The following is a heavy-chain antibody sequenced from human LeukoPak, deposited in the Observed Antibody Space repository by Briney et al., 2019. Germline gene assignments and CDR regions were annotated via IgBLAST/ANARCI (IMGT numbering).Heavy chain of an antibody. Sequence: GGSLRLSCAASGFTFSDYYMSWIRQAPGKGLEWVSYISSSGSTIYYADSVKGRFTISRDNAKNSLYLQMNSLRAEDTAVYYCARGRAIVVVPAAIRYYYYYMDVWGKGTTVTVSS. J-gene: IGHJ6*03. CDR3: ARGRAIVVVPAAIRYYYYYMDV. D-gene: IGHD2-2*02. CDR2: ISSSGSTI. V-gene: IGHV3-11*04. CDR1: GFTFSDYY.